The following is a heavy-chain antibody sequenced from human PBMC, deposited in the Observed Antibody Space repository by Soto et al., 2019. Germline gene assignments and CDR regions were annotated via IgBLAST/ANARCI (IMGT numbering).Heavy chain of an antibody. CDR1: GVTFGSYA. J-gene: IGHJ4*02. CDR2: IIPVSGAA. CDR3: ATALGCRSTSCTLDY. D-gene: IGHD2-2*01. V-gene: IGHV1-69*01. Sequence: QVQLVQSGAEVKKPGSSVKVSCKASGVTFGSYAFSWVRQAPGQGLAWMGGIIPVSGAAHYAQKFQGRVTITADESTSTAYMELSSLSSQDTAVYYCATALGCRSTSCTLDYWGQGTLVIFSS.